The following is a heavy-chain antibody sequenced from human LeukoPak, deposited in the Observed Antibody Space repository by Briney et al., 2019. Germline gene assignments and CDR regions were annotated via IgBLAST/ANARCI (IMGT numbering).Heavy chain of an antibody. CDR2: INHSGST. J-gene: IGHJ4*02. D-gene: IGHD1-1*01. V-gene: IGHV4-34*01. Sequence: SETLSLTCTVYGGSFSGYYWSWIRQPPGKGLEWIGEINHSGSTNYNPSLKSRVTISVDTSKNQFSLKLSSVTAADTAVYYWASSYKWSTLDYWGQGTLVTVSS. CDR1: GGSFSGYY. CDR3: ASSYKWSTLDY.